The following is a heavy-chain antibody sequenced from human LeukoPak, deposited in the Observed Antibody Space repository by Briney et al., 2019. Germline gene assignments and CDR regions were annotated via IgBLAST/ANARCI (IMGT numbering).Heavy chain of an antibody. CDR3: ARGYCSGGSCTGAFDI. D-gene: IGHD2-15*01. CDR2: INPNSGGT. Sequence: ASVKVSCKASGYTFTGYYMHWVRQAPGQGLEWMGWINPNSGGTNYAQKFQGRVTMTRDTSISTAYMELSRLRSDDTAVYYCARGYCSGGSCTGAFDIWGQGTMVTVSS. J-gene: IGHJ3*02. CDR1: GYTFTGYY. V-gene: IGHV1-2*02.